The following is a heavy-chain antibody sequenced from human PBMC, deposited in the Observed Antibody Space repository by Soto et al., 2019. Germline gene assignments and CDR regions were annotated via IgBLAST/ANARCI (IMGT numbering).Heavy chain of an antibody. CDR1: GYTFTNYA. J-gene: IGHJ6*02. Sequence: ASVKVSCKASGYTFTNYAIHWVRQAPGQRLEWMGWINAGNGNTKYSQKFQGRVTITRDTSASTAYMELSSLRSEDTAVYYCARVYGDHGYYYGMDVWGQGTKVTVSS. CDR2: INAGNGNT. D-gene: IGHD4-17*01. V-gene: IGHV1-3*01. CDR3: ARVYGDHGYYYGMDV.